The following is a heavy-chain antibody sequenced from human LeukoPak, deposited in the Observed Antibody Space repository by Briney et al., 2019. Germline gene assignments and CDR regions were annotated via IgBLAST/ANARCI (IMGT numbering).Heavy chain of an antibody. CDR1: GFTFDDYA. J-gene: IGHJ4*02. CDR2: ISWNSGSI. Sequence: PGGSLRLSCAASGFTFDDYAMHWVRQAPGKGLEWVSGISWNSGSIGYADSVKGRSTISRDNAKNSLYLQMNSLRAEDTALYYCAKDTHYYDSSGSFDYWGQGTLVTVSS. V-gene: IGHV3-9*01. CDR3: AKDTHYYDSSGSFDY. D-gene: IGHD3-22*01.